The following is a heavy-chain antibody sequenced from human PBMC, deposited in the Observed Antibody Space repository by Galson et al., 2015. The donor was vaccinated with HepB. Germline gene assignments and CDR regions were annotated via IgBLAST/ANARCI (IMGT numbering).Heavy chain of an antibody. V-gene: IGHV1-69*04. D-gene: IGHD3-10*01. CDR3: ASGGGGSGSYPYYGMDV. J-gene: IGHJ6*02. CDR1: GGTFSSYA. CDR2: IIPILGIA. Sequence: SVKVSCKASGGTFSSYAISWVRRAPGQGLEWMGRIIPILGIANYAQKFQGRVTITADKSTSTAYMELSSLRSEDTAVYYCASGGGGSGSYPYYGMDVWGQGTTVTVSS.